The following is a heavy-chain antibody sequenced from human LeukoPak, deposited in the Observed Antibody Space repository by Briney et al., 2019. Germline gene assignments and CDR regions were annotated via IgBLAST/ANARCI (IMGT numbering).Heavy chain of an antibody. Sequence: SVKVSCKASGGTFSSYAISWVRQAPGQGLEWMGGIIPIFGTANYAQKFQGRVTITTDESTSTAYMELSSLSSEDTAVYYCARTTTVTPYYFDYWGQGTLVTVSS. CDR2: IIPIFGTA. CDR1: GGTFSSYA. D-gene: IGHD4-11*01. J-gene: IGHJ4*02. CDR3: ARTTTVTPYYFDY. V-gene: IGHV1-69*05.